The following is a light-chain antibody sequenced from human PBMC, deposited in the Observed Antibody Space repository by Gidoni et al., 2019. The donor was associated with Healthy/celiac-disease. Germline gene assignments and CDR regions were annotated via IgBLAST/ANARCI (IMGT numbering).Light chain of an antibody. CDR3: QQSYSTLMYT. Sequence: DIQMTQSPSSLSASVGDRVTITCRASQSISSYLNWYQQKPGKAPKLLIYAASSLQSGVPSRFSGSGSGTDFTLTISRLQPEDFATYYCQQSYSTLMYTFXQXTKLEIK. CDR2: AAS. CDR1: QSISSY. V-gene: IGKV1-39*01. J-gene: IGKJ2*01.